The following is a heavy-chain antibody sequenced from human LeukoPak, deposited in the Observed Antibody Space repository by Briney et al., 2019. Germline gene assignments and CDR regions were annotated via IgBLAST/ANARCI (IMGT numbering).Heavy chain of an antibody. J-gene: IGHJ6*03. CDR1: GGSISSGDFY. CDR3: ARDKVRVAIPYYYYTDV. CDR2: NHYRGST. V-gene: IGHV4-31*03. D-gene: IGHD3-10*01. Sequence: TLSLTCTVSGGSISSGDFYWNWVRQHPGKGLEWIGYNHYRGSTYYNPSLQSRVSMSVDTSKNQFSLKLTSVTAADTAVYYCARDKVRVAIPYYYYTDVWGKGTTVTVSS.